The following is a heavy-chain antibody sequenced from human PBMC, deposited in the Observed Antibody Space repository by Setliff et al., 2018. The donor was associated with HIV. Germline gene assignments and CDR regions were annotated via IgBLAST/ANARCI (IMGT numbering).Heavy chain of an antibody. D-gene: IGHD1-1*01. CDR3: ARSLEIALF. Sequence: GGSLRLSCAASGFTFSNFGMHWVRQAPGTGLEWVALISYDGSIKYNSDSVRGRFTISRDNSKNTLFLQMNSLRPDDTAVYYCARSLEIALFGGPGTLVTVSS. CDR2: ISYDGSIK. J-gene: IGHJ4*02. V-gene: IGHV3-30*06. CDR1: GFTFSNFG.